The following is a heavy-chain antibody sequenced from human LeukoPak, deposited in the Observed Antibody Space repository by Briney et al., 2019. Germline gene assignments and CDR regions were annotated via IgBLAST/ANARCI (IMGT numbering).Heavy chain of an antibody. J-gene: IGHJ4*02. V-gene: IGHV3-23*01. CDR3: AKGGLLGYCSSTSCYTPGY. D-gene: IGHD2-2*02. CDR2: ISGSGGST. CDR1: GFTFSSYA. Sequence: HPGGSLRLSCAASGFTFSSYAMSWVRQAPGKGLEWVSAISGSGGSTYYADSVKGRFTISRDNSKNTLYLQMNSLRAEDTAVYYCAKGGLLGYCSSTSCYTPGYWGQGTLVTVSS.